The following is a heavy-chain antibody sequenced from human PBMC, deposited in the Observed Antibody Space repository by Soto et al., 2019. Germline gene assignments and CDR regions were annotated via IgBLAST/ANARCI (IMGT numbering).Heavy chain of an antibody. CDR3: VRDSGAKLSSS. CDR2: IYPGDSDT. J-gene: IGHJ4*02. Sequence: GQSLKISCKGSGYSFVSYWIGWVLQMPGKGLEWMGIIYPGDSDTRYSPSFQGQVTISADKSITTVYLQWSSLKSQDTAVYYCVRDSGAKLSSSWGQGTLVTVSS. V-gene: IGHV5-51*01. CDR1: GYSFVSYW. D-gene: IGHD6-13*01.